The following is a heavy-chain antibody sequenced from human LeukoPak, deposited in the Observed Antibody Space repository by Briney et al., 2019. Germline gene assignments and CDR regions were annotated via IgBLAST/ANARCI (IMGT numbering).Heavy chain of an antibody. CDR3: TRDVLTTVTTYSRDDAFDI. Sequence: PGGSLRLSCTASGFTFGDYAMSWVRQAPGKGLEWVGFIRSKAYGGTTEYAASVKGRFTISRDDSKSIAYLQMNSLKTEDTAVYYCTRDVLTTVTTYSRDDAFDIWGQGTMVTVSS. CDR2: IRSKAYGGTT. J-gene: IGHJ3*02. D-gene: IGHD4-17*01. V-gene: IGHV3-49*04. CDR1: GFTFGDYA.